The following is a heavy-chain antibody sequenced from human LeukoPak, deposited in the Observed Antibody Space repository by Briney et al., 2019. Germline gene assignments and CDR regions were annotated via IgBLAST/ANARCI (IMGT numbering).Heavy chain of an antibody. CDR2: IKQDGSEK. J-gene: IGHJ4*02. Sequence: GGSLRLSCAASGFTFSSYWMSWVRQAPGKGLEWVANIKQDGSEKYYVDSVKGRFTISRDNAKNSLYLQMNSLRAEDTAVYYFARDIVVVPAAHMGGGFDYWGQGTLVTVSS. CDR3: ARDIVVVPAAHMGGGFDY. CDR1: GFTFSSYW. V-gene: IGHV3-7*01. D-gene: IGHD2-2*01.